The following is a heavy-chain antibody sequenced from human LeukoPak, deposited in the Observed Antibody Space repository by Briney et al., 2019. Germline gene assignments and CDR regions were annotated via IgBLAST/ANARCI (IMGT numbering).Heavy chain of an antibody. D-gene: IGHD3-22*01. J-gene: IGHJ3*02. CDR1: GGSISSYY. CDR2: IYYSGST. V-gene: IGHV4-59*01. Sequence: ASETLSLTCTVSGGSISSYYWSWIRQPPGKGLEWIGYIYYSGSTNYNPSLKSRVTISVDTSKNQFSLKLSSVTAADTAVYYCARDQYDSSDDPELNAFDIWGQGTMVTVSS. CDR3: ARDQYDSSDDPELNAFDI.